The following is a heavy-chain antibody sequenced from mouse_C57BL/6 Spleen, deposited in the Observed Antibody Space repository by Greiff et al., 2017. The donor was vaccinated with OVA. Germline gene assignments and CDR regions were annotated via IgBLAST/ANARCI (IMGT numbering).Heavy chain of an antibody. V-gene: IGHV1-82*01. CDR3: AEGDYSNPFAY. Sequence: VQLQQSGPELVKPGASVKISCKASGYAFSSSWMNWVKQRPGKGLEWIGRIYPGDGDTNYNGKFKGKATLTADKSSSTAYMQLSSLTSEDSVVYFYAEGDYSNPFAYWGQGTLVTVSA. D-gene: IGHD2-5*01. CDR1: GYAFSSSW. CDR2: IYPGDGDT. J-gene: IGHJ3*01.